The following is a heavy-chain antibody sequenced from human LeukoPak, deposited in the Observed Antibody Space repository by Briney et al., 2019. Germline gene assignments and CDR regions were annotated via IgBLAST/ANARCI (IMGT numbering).Heavy chain of an antibody. Sequence: GESLKISCKGSGYSFTSYWIGWVRQMPGKGLEWMGIIYPGDSDTRYSPSFQGQVTISADKSISTAYLQWSSLKASDTAMYYCARVGPYRRLKNNWFDPRGQGTLVTVSS. V-gene: IGHV5-51*01. CDR1: GYSFTSYW. CDR3: ARVGPYRRLKNNWFDP. D-gene: IGHD3-16*01. CDR2: IYPGDSDT. J-gene: IGHJ5*02.